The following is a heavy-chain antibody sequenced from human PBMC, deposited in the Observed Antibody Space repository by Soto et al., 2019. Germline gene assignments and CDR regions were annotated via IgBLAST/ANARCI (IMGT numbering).Heavy chain of an antibody. CDR1: GFTFSSYP. Sequence: EVQLLESGGGLVQPGGSLRLSCTASGFTFSSYPMTWVHQAPGKGLEWVSAIDGTGAYIYYINSVKGRFTISRDNSKNTLYLQMNSLRAEDTAVYYCARNMAKPTYDSWGQGTLVTVSP. CDR2: IDGTGAYI. D-gene: IGHD1-1*01. V-gene: IGHV3-23*01. J-gene: IGHJ5*01. CDR3: ARNMAKPTYDS.